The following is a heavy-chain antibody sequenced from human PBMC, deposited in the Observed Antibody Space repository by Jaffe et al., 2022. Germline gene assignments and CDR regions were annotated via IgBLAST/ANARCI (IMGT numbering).Heavy chain of an antibody. CDR2: ISWDGGST. V-gene: IGHV3-43*01. Sequence: EVQLVESGGVVVQPGGSLRLSCAASGFTFDDYTMHWVRQAPGKGLEWVSLISWDGGSTYYADSVKGRFTISRDNSKNSLYLQMNSLRTEDTALYYCAKAKGYCSGGSCRRGYYYYMDVWGKGTTVTVSS. CDR3: AKAKGYCSGGSCRRGYYYYMDV. CDR1: GFTFDDYT. J-gene: IGHJ6*03. D-gene: IGHD2-15*01.